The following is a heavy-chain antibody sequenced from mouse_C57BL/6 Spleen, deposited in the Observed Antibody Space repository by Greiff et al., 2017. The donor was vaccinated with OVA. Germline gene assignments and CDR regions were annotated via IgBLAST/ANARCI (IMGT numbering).Heavy chain of an antibody. J-gene: IGHJ1*03. CDR1: GYTFTSYG. Sequence: QVQLKESGAELARPGASVKLSCKASGYTFTSYGISWVKQRTGQGLEWIGEIYPRSGNTYYNEKFKGKATLTADKSSSTAYMELRSLTSEDSAVYFCARHSSGSYFDVWGTGTTVTVSS. CDR2: IYPRSGNT. CDR3: ARHSSGSYFDV. V-gene: IGHV1-81*01. D-gene: IGHD3-2*02.